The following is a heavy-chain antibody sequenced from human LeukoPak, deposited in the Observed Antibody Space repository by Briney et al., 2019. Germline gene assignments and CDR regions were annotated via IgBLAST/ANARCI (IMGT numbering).Heavy chain of an antibody. J-gene: IGHJ4*02. CDR2: ISAYNGDI. Sequence: ASVKVSCKASGYTFTDFGISWVRQAPGQGLEWMGWISAYNGDIIYAQTLQGRFTMTTDTSTSTAYMEVRSLRSDDTAVYYCTRDLGTRSGNIFFDYWGQGTLVTVSS. CDR3: TRDLGTRSGNIFFDY. CDR1: GYTFTDFG. V-gene: IGHV1-18*01. D-gene: IGHD3-22*01.